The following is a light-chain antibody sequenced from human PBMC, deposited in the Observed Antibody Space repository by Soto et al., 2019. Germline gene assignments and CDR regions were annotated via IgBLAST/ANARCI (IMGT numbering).Light chain of an antibody. CDR2: GAS. J-gene: IGKJ5*01. Sequence: VISQSPATVSVSPGERATLSCRASQSVSSNLAWYQQKPGQAPRLLIYGASTRATGIPARFSGSGSGTEFTLTISSLQSEDFAVYYCQQYNNWPSITFGQGTRLEIK. V-gene: IGKV3-15*01. CDR1: QSVSSN. CDR3: QQYNNWPSIT.